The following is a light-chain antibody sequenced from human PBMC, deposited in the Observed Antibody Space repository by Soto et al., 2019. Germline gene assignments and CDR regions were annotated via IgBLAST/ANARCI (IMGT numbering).Light chain of an antibody. CDR2: EVS. CDR3: SSYTSSSTPMV. Sequence: QSALTQPASVSGSPGQSITISCTGTSSDVGGYNYVSWYQQHPGKAPKLMIYEVSNRPSGVSNRFSGSKSGNTASLTISGLQAEDDADYSCSSYTSSSTPMVFGGGTKVTVL. V-gene: IGLV2-14*01. J-gene: IGLJ3*02. CDR1: SSDVGGYNY.